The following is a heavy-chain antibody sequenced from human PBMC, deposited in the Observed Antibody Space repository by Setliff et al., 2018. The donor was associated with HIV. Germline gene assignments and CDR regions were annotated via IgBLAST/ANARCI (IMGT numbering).Heavy chain of an antibody. J-gene: IGHJ3*02. CDR1: GYTFTNYG. Sequence: ASVKVSCKASGYTFTNYGINWARQAPGQGPEWMGWISTYNGNTSNTQNLQGRVTMTTDTSTNTAYMELRSLTSDDTAVYYCARDKALYYYDGSGSPLFDIWGQGTMVTVSS. CDR2: ISTYNGNT. D-gene: IGHD3-22*01. CDR3: ARDKALYYYDGSGSPLFDI. V-gene: IGHV1-18*01.